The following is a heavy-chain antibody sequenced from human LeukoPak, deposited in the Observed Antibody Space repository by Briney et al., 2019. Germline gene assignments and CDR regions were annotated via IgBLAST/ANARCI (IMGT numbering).Heavy chain of an antibody. J-gene: IGHJ4*02. V-gene: IGHV1-2*02. CDR3: ASYPRYVSSPPFDY. CDR1: GYIFTAYY. CDR2: INPNTGDT. D-gene: IGHD2-15*01. Sequence: ASVKVSCKASGYIFTAYYMHWVRQAPGQGFEWMGWINPNTGDTSYAQKFQGRVTMTRDTTISTAYMDLSSLTPDDAAVYYCASYPRYVSSPPFDYWGQGTQVSVSS.